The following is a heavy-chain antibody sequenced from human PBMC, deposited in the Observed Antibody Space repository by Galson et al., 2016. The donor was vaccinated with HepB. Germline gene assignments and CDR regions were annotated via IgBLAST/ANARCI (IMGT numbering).Heavy chain of an antibody. CDR2: IYHTRST. CDR1: GGAISNVNYF. V-gene: IGHV4-31*03. Sequence: TLSLTCTVSGGAISNVNYFWSWIRQPPGEALKWIGYIYHTRSTYYSPSPKSRVTISVDTANNQFSLNLSSVTAAATAAYYCARVAFLAARRDFDYWGQGTLVTVSS. J-gene: IGHJ4*02. D-gene: IGHD6-6*01. CDR3: ARVAFLAARRDFDY.